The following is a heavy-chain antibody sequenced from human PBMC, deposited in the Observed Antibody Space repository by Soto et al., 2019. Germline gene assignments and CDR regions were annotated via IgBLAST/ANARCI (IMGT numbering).Heavy chain of an antibody. Sequence: GGSLRLSCAASGFTFSSYSMNWVRQAPGKGLEWVSYISSSSSTIYYADSVKGRFTISRDNAKNSLYLQMNSLRAEETAVYYCAREQYPYYDFIYLGANWFDPWGQGTLVTVSS. CDR1: GFTFSSYS. J-gene: IGHJ5*02. V-gene: IGHV3-48*01. CDR2: ISSSSSTI. CDR3: AREQYPYYDFIYLGANWFDP. D-gene: IGHD3-3*01.